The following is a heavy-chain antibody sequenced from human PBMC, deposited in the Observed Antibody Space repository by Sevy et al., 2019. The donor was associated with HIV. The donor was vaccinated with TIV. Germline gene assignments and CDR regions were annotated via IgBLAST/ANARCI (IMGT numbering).Heavy chain of an antibody. CDR2: IIPIFGTA. J-gene: IGHJ6*02. CDR1: GGTFSSYA. CDR3: ARDRHGSGYSSGWLYGMDV. V-gene: IGHV1-69*13. Sequence: ASVKVSCKASGGTFSSYAISWVRQAPGQGLEWMGGIIPIFGTANYAQKFQGRVTITADESTSTAYMELSSLRSEDTAVYYCARDRHGSGYSSGWLYGMDVWGQGTTVTVSS. D-gene: IGHD6-19*01.